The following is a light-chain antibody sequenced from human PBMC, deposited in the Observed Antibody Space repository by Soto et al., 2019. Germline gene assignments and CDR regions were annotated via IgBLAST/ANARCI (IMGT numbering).Light chain of an antibody. CDR3: CSYEGGDTFFL. Sequence: QSVLTQPASVSGSPGQSITISCTGTSGDVGSYSPVSWYQQLPGKAPKLIIYEVTKRPSGVSNRFSGSKSGNTASLTISGLQPEDEAEYFCCSYEGGDTFFLFGTGTKVTVL. CDR1: SGDVGSYSP. V-gene: IGLV2-23*02. J-gene: IGLJ1*01. CDR2: EVT.